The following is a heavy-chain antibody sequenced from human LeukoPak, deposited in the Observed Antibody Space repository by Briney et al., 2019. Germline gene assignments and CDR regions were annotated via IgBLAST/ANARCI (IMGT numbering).Heavy chain of an antibody. V-gene: IGHV3-30*18. CDR2: ISYDGSNK. CDR1: GFTLSHYG. J-gene: IGHJ4*02. Sequence: PGRSLRLSCAASGFTLSHYGVHWVRQAPGKGLEWVAVISYDGSNKYFADSVKDRFTISRDNSKNTVFLQMNSLRAEDTAVYYCAKDLRVAVGRGYFEYWGQGTLVTVSS. CDR3: AKDLRVAVGRGYFEY. D-gene: IGHD6-19*01.